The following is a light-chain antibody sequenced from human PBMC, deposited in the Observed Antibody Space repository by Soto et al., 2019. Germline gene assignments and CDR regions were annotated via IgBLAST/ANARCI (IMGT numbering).Light chain of an antibody. CDR3: GTWDSSLSAHVV. J-gene: IGLJ2*01. CDR1: SYNIGNNY. Sequence: QSVLTQPPSVSAAPGQKVTISCSGSSYNIGNNYVSWYQQLPGTAPKLLIYENNKRPSGIPDRFSGSKSGTSATLGITGLQTGDEADYYCGTWDSSLSAHVVFGGGTQLTVL. CDR2: ENN. V-gene: IGLV1-51*02.